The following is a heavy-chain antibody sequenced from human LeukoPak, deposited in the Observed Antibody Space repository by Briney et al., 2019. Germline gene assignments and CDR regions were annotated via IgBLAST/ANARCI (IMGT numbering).Heavy chain of an antibody. CDR1: GGTFISYA. J-gene: IGHJ6*03. V-gene: IGHV1-18*01. CDR3: ARAATGPYYYYMDV. Sequence: ASVKVSCKASGGTFISYAISWVRQAPGQGLEWMGWISAYNGNTNYAQKLQGRVTMTTDTSTSTAYMELRSLRSDDTAVYYCARAATGPYYYYMDVWGKGTTVTISS. CDR2: ISAYNGNT. D-gene: IGHD6-13*01.